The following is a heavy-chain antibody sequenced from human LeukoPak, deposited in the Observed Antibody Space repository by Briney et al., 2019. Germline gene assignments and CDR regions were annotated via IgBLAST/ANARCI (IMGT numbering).Heavy chain of an antibody. V-gene: IGHV3-30*02. CDR1: GFTFSSYG. J-gene: IGHJ1*01. D-gene: IGHD6-19*01. CDR3: AKDRPGNVDLYSSGWYVNFQH. CDR2: IWYDGSNK. Sequence: PGGSLRLSCAASGFTFSSYGMHWVRQAPGKGLEWVAVIWYDGSNKYYADSVKGRFTISRDNSKNTLYLQMNSLRAEDTAVYYCAKDRPGNVDLYSSGWYVNFQHWGQGTLVTVSS.